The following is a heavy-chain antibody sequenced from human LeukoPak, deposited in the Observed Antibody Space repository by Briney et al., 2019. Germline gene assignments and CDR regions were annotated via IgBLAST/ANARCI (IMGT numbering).Heavy chain of an antibody. CDR3: ARQSCSGGSCYYFDY. CDR2: IYPGDSDT. D-gene: IGHD2-15*01. CDR1: GYIFTSYW. Sequence: GESLKISCKGSGYIFTSYWIGWVRQMPGKGLEWMGIIYPGDSDTRYSPSFQGQVTISADKSISTAYLQWSSLKASDTAMYYCARQSCSGGSCYYFDYWGQGTLVTVSS. V-gene: IGHV5-51*01. J-gene: IGHJ4*02.